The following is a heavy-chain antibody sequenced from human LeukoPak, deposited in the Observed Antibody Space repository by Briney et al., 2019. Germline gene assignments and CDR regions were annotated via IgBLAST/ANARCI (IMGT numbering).Heavy chain of an antibody. Sequence: SETLSLTCAVSGYSISSGYDWGWIRQPPGKGLEWIGSIYHSGSTYYNPSLKSRVTISVDTFKNQFSLKLSSVTAADTAVYYCARRRVTDYSYAFDIWGQGTMVTVSS. CDR1: GYSISSGYD. J-gene: IGHJ3*02. CDR2: IYHSGST. V-gene: IGHV4-38-2*01. D-gene: IGHD2-21*02. CDR3: ARRRVTDYSYAFDI.